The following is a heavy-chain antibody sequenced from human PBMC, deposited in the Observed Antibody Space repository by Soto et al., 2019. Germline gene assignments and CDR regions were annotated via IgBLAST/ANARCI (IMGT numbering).Heavy chain of an antibody. D-gene: IGHD3-16*01. CDR3: ARGRGYYDSTDFDY. J-gene: IGHJ4*02. V-gene: IGHV4-61*03. CDR2: IYYSGGT. CDR1: GGSVSSGSYY. Sequence: PSETLSLTCTVSGGSVSSGSYYWSWIRQPPGKGLEWIGYIYYSGGTNYKPSLRSRVTISVDTSKNHYSLKVTSVTSADTAVYYCARGRGYYDSTDFDYWGQGIPVTVSS.